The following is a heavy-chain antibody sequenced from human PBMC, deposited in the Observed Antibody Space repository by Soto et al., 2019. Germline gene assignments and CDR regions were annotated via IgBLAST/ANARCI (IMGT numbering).Heavy chain of an antibody. CDR2: IYASGST. Sequence: PSETLSLTCTVSGGSISSSYWSWIRQPAGKGLEWIGRIYASGSTNYNPSLKSRVTMSVDTSKNQFSLKLRSVTAADTAVYYCARACSSTSCYDGFDYWGQGTLVTVSS. CDR3: ARACSSTSCYDGFDY. V-gene: IGHV4-4*07. D-gene: IGHD2-2*01. J-gene: IGHJ4*02. CDR1: GGSISSSY.